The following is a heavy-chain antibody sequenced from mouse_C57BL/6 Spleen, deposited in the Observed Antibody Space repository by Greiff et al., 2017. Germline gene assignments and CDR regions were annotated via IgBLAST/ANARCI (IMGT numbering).Heavy chain of an antibody. Sequence: QVQLQQSGPELVKPGASVKISCKASGYAFSSSWMNWVKQRPGKGLEWIGRIYPGDGDTNYNGKFKGKATLTADKSSSTAYMQLSSLTSEDSAVYFCARGHDYEDAMDYWGQGTSVTVSS. J-gene: IGHJ4*01. CDR3: ARGHDYEDAMDY. CDR2: IYPGDGDT. V-gene: IGHV1-82*01. D-gene: IGHD2-4*01. CDR1: GYAFSSSW.